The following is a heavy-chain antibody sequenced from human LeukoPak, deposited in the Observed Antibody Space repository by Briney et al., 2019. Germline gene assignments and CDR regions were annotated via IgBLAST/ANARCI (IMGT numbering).Heavy chain of an antibody. CDR3: ARERVGTTVIDY. D-gene: IGHD4-17*01. CDR2: ISSSGSTI. J-gene: IGHJ4*02. V-gene: IGHV3-48*03. Sequence: GGSLRLSCAASGFTFSSYEMNWVRQAPGKGLEWVSYISSSGSTIYYADSVKGRFTISRDNAKNSLYLQMNSLRAEDTAVYYCARERVGTTVIDYWGQGTLVTVSS. CDR1: GFTFSSYE.